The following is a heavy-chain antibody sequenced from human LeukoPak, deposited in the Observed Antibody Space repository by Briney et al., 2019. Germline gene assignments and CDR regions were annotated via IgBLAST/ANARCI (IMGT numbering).Heavy chain of an antibody. V-gene: IGHV4-59*12. J-gene: IGHJ4*02. CDR1: GGSISSYY. CDR2: IYYSGST. CDR3: ASFYGDYEYYFDY. Sequence: SETLSLTCTVSGGSISSYYWNWIRQPPGKGLEWIAYIYYSGSTNYNPSLKSRVTISVDRSKNQFSLKLSSVTAADTAVYYCASFYGDYEYYFDYWGQGTLVTVSS. D-gene: IGHD4-17*01.